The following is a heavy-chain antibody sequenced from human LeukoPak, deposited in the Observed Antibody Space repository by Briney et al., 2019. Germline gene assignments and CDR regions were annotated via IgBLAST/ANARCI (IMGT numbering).Heavy chain of an antibody. CDR1: GASISSYY. CDR2: IYYSGSA. D-gene: IGHD6-13*01. CDR3: ASRLGYSSSWYYGMDV. V-gene: IGHV4-59*08. Sequence: SETLSLTCTVSGASISSYYWSWIRQPPGKGLEWIGYIYYSGSANYNPSLTGRVTISLDTSKNQFSLNLTSVTAADTAVYYCASRLGYSSSWYYGMDVWGLGTTVTVSS. J-gene: IGHJ6*02.